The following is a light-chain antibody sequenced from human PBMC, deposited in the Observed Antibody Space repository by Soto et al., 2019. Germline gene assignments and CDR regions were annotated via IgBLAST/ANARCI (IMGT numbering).Light chain of an antibody. CDR1: SSDVGDYNY. CDR2: EVS. CDR3: SSFAGSTPYV. Sequence: QSALTQPPSASGSPGQSVTISCTGTSSDVGDYNYVSWYQQHPGKAPKLMIYEVSKRPSGVPDRFSGSKSGNTASLTVSGLQAEDEADYYCSSFAGSTPYVFGTGTKVTVL. V-gene: IGLV2-8*01. J-gene: IGLJ1*01.